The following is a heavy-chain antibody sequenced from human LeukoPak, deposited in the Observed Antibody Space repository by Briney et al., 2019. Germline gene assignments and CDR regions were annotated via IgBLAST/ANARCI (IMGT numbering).Heavy chain of an antibody. D-gene: IGHD4-17*01. J-gene: IGHJ4*02. CDR1: GVSFSGYY. CDR2: INHSGST. Sequence: SETLSLTCAVYGVSFSGYYGSWIRQPPGKGLEWLGEINHSGSTNYNPSLKSRVPISVDTSKNQFSLKLSSVTAADTAVYYCARAAGDYGDYLKASFDYWGQGTLVTASS. CDR3: ARAAGDYGDYLKASFDY. V-gene: IGHV4-34*01.